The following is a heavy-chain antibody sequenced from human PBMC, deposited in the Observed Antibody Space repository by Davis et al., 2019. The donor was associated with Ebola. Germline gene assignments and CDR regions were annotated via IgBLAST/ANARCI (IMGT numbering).Heavy chain of an antibody. Sequence: GESLKISCVASGFSFANAWMIWVRQAPGKGLVWVSHINNEGSSTSYADSVKGRFTISRDNAKNTLYLQMNSLRVEDTAVYYCAAFTMAIEGDYWGQGSLVTVSS. CDR1: GFSFANAW. CDR2: INNEGSST. V-gene: IGHV3-74*01. J-gene: IGHJ4*02. D-gene: IGHD3-10*01. CDR3: AAFTMAIEGDY.